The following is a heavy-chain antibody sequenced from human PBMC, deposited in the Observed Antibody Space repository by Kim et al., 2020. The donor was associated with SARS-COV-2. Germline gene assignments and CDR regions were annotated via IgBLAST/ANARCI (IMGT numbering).Heavy chain of an antibody. CDR3: ARDGYNLGEFDY. V-gene: IGHV4-39*02. J-gene: IGHJ4*02. CDR1: GGCISSSSYY. Sequence: SETLSLTCTVSGGCISSSSYYWGWIRQPPGKGLEWIGSIYYSGSTYYNPSLKSRVTISVDTSKNQFSLKLSSVTAADTAVYYCARDGYNLGEFDYWGQGTLVTVSS. D-gene: IGHD5-12*01. CDR2: IYYSGST.